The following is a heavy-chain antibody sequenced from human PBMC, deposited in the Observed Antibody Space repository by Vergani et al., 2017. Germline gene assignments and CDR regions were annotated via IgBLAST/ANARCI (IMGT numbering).Heavy chain of an antibody. Sequence: QVQLVESGGGVVQPGRSLRLSCAASGFTFSSYAMHWVRQAPGKGLEWVAVISYDGSNKYYADSVKGRFTISRDNSKNTLYLQMNSLRAEDTAVYYCARPESGYEGGSIDYWGQGTLVTVSS. CDR3: ARPESGYEGGSIDY. J-gene: IGHJ4*02. CDR2: ISYDGSNK. D-gene: IGHD5-12*01. V-gene: IGHV3-30*04. CDR1: GFTFSSYA.